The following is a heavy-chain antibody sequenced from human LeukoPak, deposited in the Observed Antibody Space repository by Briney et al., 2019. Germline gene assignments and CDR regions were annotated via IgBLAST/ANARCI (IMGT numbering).Heavy chain of an antibody. J-gene: IGHJ5*02. CDR3: ARGQRWLQFGDWFDP. CDR1: GYTFTNYG. D-gene: IGHD5-24*01. V-gene: IGHV1-18*01. CDR2: ISAYNGNT. Sequence: ASVKVSCKASGYTFTNYGISWVRQAPGQGLEWMGWISAYNGNTNYAQKFQGRVTMTTDTSTSTAYMELRSLRSDDTAVYYCARGQRWLQFGDWFDPWGQGTLVTVSS.